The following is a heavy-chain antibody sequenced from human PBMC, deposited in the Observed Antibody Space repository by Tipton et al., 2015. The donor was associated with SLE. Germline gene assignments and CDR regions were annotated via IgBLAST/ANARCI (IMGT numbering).Heavy chain of an antibody. CDR3: ARGERSSMPDY. Sequence: LRLSCTVSGASVSSTDYYWSWIRQPAGKGLEWIGRIYSSGTTNYNPSLKSRVTISMDTSRNQFSLNLDSVTAAETALYYCARGERSSMPDYWGQGTLVTVSS. V-gene: IGHV4-61*02. CDR1: GASVSSTDYY. CDR2: IYSSGTT. J-gene: IGHJ4*02. D-gene: IGHD2-2*01.